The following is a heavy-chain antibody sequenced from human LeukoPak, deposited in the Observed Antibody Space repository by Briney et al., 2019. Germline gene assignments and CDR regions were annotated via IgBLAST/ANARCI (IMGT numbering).Heavy chain of an antibody. D-gene: IGHD3-22*01. CDR3: ARDLGGYGYYGMDV. CDR1: GFTFSSYA. CDR2: ISTGGDNT. J-gene: IGHJ6*02. V-gene: IGHV3-23*01. Sequence: GGSLRLSCAASGFTFSSYAMSWVRLTPGRGLEWVSVISTGGDNTYYTDSVKGRFTISRDNSKNTLYLQMNSLRAEETAVYYCARDLGGYGYYGMDVWGQGTTVTVSS.